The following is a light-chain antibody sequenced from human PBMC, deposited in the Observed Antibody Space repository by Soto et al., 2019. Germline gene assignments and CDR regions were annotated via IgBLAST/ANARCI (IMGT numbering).Light chain of an antibody. Sequence: QSALTQPASVSGSPGQSITISCTGTSSDVGGYNYVSWYQHHPGKAPKLIIFEITNRPSGVSNRFSGSTSGNAASLTISGLQAADEADYYCTSYTSSNTLYVFGKGTKVTVL. V-gene: IGLV2-14*01. CDR3: TSYTSSNTLYV. CDR1: SSDVGGYNY. CDR2: EIT. J-gene: IGLJ1*01.